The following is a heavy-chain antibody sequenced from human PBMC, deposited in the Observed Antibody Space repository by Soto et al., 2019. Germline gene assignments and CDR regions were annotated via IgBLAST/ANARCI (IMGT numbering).Heavy chain of an antibody. CDR3: ARDRGMRDYGEHDAFDI. J-gene: IGHJ3*02. CDR2: IYYSGST. CDR1: GGSISSYY. V-gene: IGHV4-59*01. D-gene: IGHD4-17*01. Sequence: PSETLSLTCTVSGGSISSYYWSWIRQPPGKGLEWIGYIYYSGSTNYNPSLKSRVTISVDTSKNQFSLKLSSVTAADTAVYYCARDRGMRDYGEHDAFDIWGQGTMVTVSS.